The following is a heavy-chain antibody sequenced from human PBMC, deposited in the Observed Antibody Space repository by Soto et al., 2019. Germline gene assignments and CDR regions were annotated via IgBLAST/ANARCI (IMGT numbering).Heavy chain of an antibody. D-gene: IGHD3-3*01. V-gene: IGHV1-18*04. Sequence: ASVKVSCKASGYTFTSYGISCVRQAPGQGLEWMGWISAYNGNTNYAQKLQGRVTMTTDTSMSTAYMELRSLRSDDTAVYYCARDPRRLRFLDHNWFDPWGQGTLVTVSS. J-gene: IGHJ5*02. CDR1: GYTFTSYG. CDR2: ISAYNGNT. CDR3: ARDPRRLRFLDHNWFDP.